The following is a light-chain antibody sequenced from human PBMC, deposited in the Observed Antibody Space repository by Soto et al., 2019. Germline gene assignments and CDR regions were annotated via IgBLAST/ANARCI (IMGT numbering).Light chain of an antibody. CDR2: AAS. V-gene: IGKV1-9*01. CDR3: QQHYTLPFT. J-gene: IGKJ5*01. Sequence: DVQLTHSPSFLSASVGDRVTITCRASHDINSALAWYQRKPGDAPKLLIHAASTLQPGVPSRFSGSGSATEFTLTISGLLPEDFAAYHCQQHYTLPFTFGTGTRLEIK. CDR1: HDINSA.